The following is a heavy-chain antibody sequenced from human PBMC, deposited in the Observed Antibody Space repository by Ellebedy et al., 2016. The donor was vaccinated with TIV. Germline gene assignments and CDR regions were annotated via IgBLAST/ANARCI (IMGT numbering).Heavy chain of an antibody. CDR1: GLTFSSYS. J-gene: IGHJ4*02. D-gene: IGHD3-9*01. Sequence: PGGSLRLSCAASGLTFSSYSMSWVRQPPGKGPEWVSSISAIGDTAHYADSVKGRFTISRDNSRDTFYLEMNSLTADDTALYYCAKTVRLTGYYDSWGQGAPVTVSS. CDR3: AKTVRLTGYYDS. V-gene: IGHV3-23*01. CDR2: ISAIGDTA.